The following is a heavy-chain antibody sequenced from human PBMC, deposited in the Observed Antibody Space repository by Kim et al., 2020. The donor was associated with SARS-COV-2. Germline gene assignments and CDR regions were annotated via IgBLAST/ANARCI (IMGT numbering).Heavy chain of an antibody. V-gene: IGHV3-64D*06. J-gene: IGHJ4*02. CDR2: ISSNGGST. Sequence: GGSLRLSCSASGFTFSSYAMHWVRQAPGKGLENVSAISSNGGSTYYADSVKGRFTISRDNSKNTLYLQMSSLRAEDTAVYYCVSGDLLVGSYSFDYWGQGTLVTVSS. D-gene: IGHD1-26*01. CDR3: VSGDLLVGSYSFDY. CDR1: GFTFSSYA.